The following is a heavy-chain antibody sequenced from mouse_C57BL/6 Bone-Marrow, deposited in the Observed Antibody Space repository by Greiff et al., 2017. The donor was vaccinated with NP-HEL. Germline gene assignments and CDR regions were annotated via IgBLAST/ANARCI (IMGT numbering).Heavy chain of an antibody. J-gene: IGHJ3*01. Sequence: EVKLMESGGDLVKPGGSLKLSCAASGFTFSSYGMSWVRQTPDTRLEWVATISSGGSYTYYPDSVKGRFTISRDNAKNTLYLQMSSLKSEDTAMYYCARHPYDYDPAWFAYWGQGTLVTVSA. CDR1: GFTFSSYG. D-gene: IGHD2-4*01. CDR2: ISSGGSYT. V-gene: IGHV5-6*01. CDR3: ARHPYDYDPAWFAY.